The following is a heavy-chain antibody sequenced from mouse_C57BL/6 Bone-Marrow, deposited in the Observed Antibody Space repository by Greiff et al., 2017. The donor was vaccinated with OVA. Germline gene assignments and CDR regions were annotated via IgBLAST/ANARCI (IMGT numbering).Heavy chain of an antibody. CDR3: ASNYYGSSYPYAMDY. CDR2: IWSGGST. D-gene: IGHD1-1*01. V-gene: IGHV2-2*01. CDR1: GFSLTSYG. J-gene: IGHJ4*01. Sequence: QVQLKQSGPGLVQPSQSLSITCTVSGFSLTSYGVHWVRQSPGKGLEWLGVIWSGGSTDYNAAFISRLSISKDNSKSQVFFKMNSLQADDTAIYYCASNYYGSSYPYAMDYWGQGTSVTVSS.